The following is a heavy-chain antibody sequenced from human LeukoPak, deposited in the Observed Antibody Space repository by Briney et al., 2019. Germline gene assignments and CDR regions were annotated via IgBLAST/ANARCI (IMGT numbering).Heavy chain of an antibody. J-gene: IGHJ6*03. CDR2: IKQDGSEK. CDR3: ARVHDSSGYYYPAYYYYYYMDV. D-gene: IGHD3-22*01. CDR1: GFTFSSYW. V-gene: IGHV3-7*01. Sequence: VGSLRLSCAASGFTFSSYWMSWVRQAPGKGLEWVANIKQDGSEKYYVDSVKGRFTISRDNAKNSLYLQMNSLRAEDTAVYYCARVHDSSGYYYPAYYYYYYMDVWGKGTTVTVSS.